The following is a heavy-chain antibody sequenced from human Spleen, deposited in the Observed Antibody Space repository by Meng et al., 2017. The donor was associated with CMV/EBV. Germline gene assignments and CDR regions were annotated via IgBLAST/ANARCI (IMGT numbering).Heavy chain of an antibody. Sequence: GESLKISCAASGFTFSSYAMSWVRQAPGKGLEWVSAISGSGGSTYYADSVKGRFTISRDNSKNTLYLQMNSLRAEDTAVYYCAKGALYCSSTACYTKTAGYYYGLDVWGQGTTVTVSS. V-gene: IGHV3-23*01. CDR3: AKGALYCSSTACYTKTAGYYYGLDV. J-gene: IGHJ6*02. D-gene: IGHD2-2*02. CDR2: ISGSGGST. CDR1: GFTFSSYA.